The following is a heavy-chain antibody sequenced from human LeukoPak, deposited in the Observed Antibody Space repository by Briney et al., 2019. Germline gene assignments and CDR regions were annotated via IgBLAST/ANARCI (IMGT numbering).Heavy chain of an antibody. J-gene: IGHJ4*02. CDR2: ISSSSSYI. CDR3: ARGHKYYYDSSGYYAH. Sequence: GGSLRLSCAASGFTFSSYSMNWVRQAPGKGLEWVSSISSSSSYIYYADSVKGRFTISRDNSKNTLYLQMNSLRAEDTAVYYCARGHKYYYDSSGYYAHWGQGTLVTVSS. D-gene: IGHD3-22*01. CDR1: GFTFSSYS. V-gene: IGHV3-21*01.